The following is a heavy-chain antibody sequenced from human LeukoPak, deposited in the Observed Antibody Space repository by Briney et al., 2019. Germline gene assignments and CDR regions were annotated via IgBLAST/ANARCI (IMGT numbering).Heavy chain of an antibody. CDR2: IYTSGST. D-gene: IGHD3-22*01. CDR3: ARDMDYYDSSGFRGFDY. CDR1: GGSISSSSYY. V-gene: IGHV4-61*02. Sequence: SETLSLTCTVSGGSISSSSYYCSWIRQPAGKGLEWTGSIYTSGSTNYNPSLKSRVTISVDTSKNQFSLKLSSVTAADTAVYYSARDMDYYDSSGFRGFDYWGQGTLVTVSS. J-gene: IGHJ4*02.